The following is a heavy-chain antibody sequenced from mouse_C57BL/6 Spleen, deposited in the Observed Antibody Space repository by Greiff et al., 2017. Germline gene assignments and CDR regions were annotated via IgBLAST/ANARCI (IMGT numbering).Heavy chain of an antibody. CDR1: GFNIKDYY. CDR3: TTRDGSGSNYYAIDY. CDR2: IDPEDGDT. D-gene: IGHD1-1*01. Sequence: VQLQQSGAELVRPGASVKLSCTASGFNIKDYYMHWVKQRPEQGLEWIGRIDPEDGDTEYAPKFQGKATMTAYKSSNTAYLQLSSLTSEDTAVYYCTTRDGSGSNYYAIDYWGQGTSVTVSS. J-gene: IGHJ4*01. V-gene: IGHV14-1*01.